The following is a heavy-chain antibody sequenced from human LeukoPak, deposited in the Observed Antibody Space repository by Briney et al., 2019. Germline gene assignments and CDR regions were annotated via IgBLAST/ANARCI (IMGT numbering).Heavy chain of an antibody. CDR2: INHSGST. V-gene: IGHV4-34*01. CDR3: ARLLPRWLQPDY. J-gene: IGHJ4*02. CDR1: GGSFSGYY. Sequence: SETLSLTCAAYGGSFSGYYWSWIRQPPGKGLEWVGEINHSGSTNYNPSLKSRVTISVDTSKNQFSLKLSSVTAADTAVYYCARLLPRWLQPDYWGQGTLVTVSS. D-gene: IGHD5-24*01.